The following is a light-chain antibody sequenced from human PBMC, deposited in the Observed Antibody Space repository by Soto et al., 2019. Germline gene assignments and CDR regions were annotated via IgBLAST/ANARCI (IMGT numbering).Light chain of an antibody. CDR3: QHYNSYSEA. CDR2: KAS. Sequence: DIVMTQSPDSLAVSLGERATINCKSSQSVLYSSNSKNYLAWYQQKPGKTPKLLIYKASTLKSGVPSRFSGSGSGTEFTLTISSLQPDDFATYYCQHYNSYSEAFGQGTKVDIK. CDR1: QSVLYSSNSKNY. J-gene: IGKJ1*01. V-gene: IGKV4-1*01.